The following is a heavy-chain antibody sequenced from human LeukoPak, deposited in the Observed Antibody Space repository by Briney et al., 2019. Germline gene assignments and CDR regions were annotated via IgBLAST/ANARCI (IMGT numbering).Heavy chain of an antibody. CDR2: INHSGST. CDR1: GGSFSGYY. J-gene: IGHJ4*02. Sequence: SETLSLTCAVYGGSFSGYYWSWICQPPGKGLEWIGEINHSGSTNYNPSLKSRVTISVDTSKNQFSLKLSSVTAADTAVYYCARRSVAGTINWGQGTLVTVSS. V-gene: IGHV4-34*01. D-gene: IGHD6-19*01. CDR3: ARRSVAGTIN.